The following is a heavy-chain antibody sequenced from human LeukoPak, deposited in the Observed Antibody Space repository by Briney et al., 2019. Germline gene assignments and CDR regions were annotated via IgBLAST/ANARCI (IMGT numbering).Heavy chain of an antibody. V-gene: IGHV1-18*01. CDR2: ISAYNGNT. CDR1: GYTFTSYG. Sequence: ASVKVSCKASGYTFTSYGISWVRQAPGQGLEWMGWISAYNGNTNYAQKLQGRVTMTTDTSTSTAYMELRSLRSDDTAVYYCARDTLPLWFGELLLLDYWGQGTLVTVSS. D-gene: IGHD3-10*01. CDR3: ARDTLPLWFGELLLLDY. J-gene: IGHJ4*02.